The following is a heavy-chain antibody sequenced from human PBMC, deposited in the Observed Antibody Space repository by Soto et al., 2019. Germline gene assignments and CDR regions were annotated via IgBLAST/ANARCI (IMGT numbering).Heavy chain of an antibody. V-gene: IGHV3-11*06. CDR1: GFDFGSYY. D-gene: IGHD6-6*01. CDR2: ISSQSIYT. Sequence: TGGSLRLSCVTSGFDFGSYYMTWIRQAPGKGLEWVSHISSQSIYTNYAASVKGRFTISRGNAKNSLYLQMTSLRADDTAVYYCARELDVAARPGSQRLDHWGQGTLVTVSS. J-gene: IGHJ4*02. CDR3: ARELDVAARPGSQRLDH.